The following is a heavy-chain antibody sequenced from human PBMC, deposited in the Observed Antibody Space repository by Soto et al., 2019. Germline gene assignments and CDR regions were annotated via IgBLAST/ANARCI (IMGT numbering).Heavy chain of an antibody. CDR1: GFTFSDHY. Sequence: EVQLVESGGGLVQPGGSLRLSCAASGFTFSDHYMDWVRQAPGKGLEWVGRTRNKANSYTTEYAASVKGRFTISRDDSKNSLYLQMNSLKTEDTAVYYCARWLNWYFDRWGRGTLVTVSS. CDR3: ARWLNWYFDR. V-gene: IGHV3-72*01. D-gene: IGHD6-19*01. J-gene: IGHJ2*01. CDR2: TRNKANSYTT.